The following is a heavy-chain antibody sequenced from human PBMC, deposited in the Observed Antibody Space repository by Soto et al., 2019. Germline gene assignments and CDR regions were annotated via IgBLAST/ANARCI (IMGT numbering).Heavy chain of an antibody. CDR3: AREYCTNGVCYLYYYYYYYMDV. CDR2: IIPIFGTA. J-gene: IGHJ6*03. CDR1: GGTFSSYA. V-gene: IGHV1-69*13. Sequence: SVKVSCKASGGTFSSYAISWVRQAPGQGLEWMGGIIPIFGTANYAQKFQGRVTITANESISTAYMELSSLRSEDTAVYYCAREYCTNGVCYLYYYYYYYMDVWGKGTTVTVSS. D-gene: IGHD2-8*01.